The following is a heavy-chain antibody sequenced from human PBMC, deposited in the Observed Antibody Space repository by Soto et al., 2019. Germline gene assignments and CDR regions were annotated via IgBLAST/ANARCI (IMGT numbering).Heavy chain of an antibody. CDR1: GLTFSSYA. CDR3: ARRRGPLLKDAFDI. J-gene: IGHJ3*02. D-gene: IGHD2-15*01. V-gene: IGHV3-23*01. Sequence: EVQLLESGGGLVQPGGSLRLSCAASGLTFSSYAMSWVRQAPGKGLEGVSAISGSGGSTYYADSVKGRFTISRDNSKNLMYLQMNSLRGDDTAVYFCARRRGPLLKDAFDIWGQGTMVTVSS. CDR2: ISGSGGST.